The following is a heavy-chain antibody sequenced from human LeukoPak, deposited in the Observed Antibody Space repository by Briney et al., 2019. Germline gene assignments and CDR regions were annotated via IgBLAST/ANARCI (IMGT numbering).Heavy chain of an antibody. V-gene: IGHV3-64*01. Sequence: PGGSLRLPCAASGFTFSSYAMHWVRQAPGKGLEYVSAISSNGGSTYYANSVKGRFTISRDNSKNMLYLQMGSLRAEDMAVCYCARQATRIAAAGTSIDYWGQGTLVTVSS. CDR2: ISSNGGST. CDR1: GFTFSSYA. D-gene: IGHD6-13*01. J-gene: IGHJ4*02. CDR3: ARQATRIAAAGTSIDY.